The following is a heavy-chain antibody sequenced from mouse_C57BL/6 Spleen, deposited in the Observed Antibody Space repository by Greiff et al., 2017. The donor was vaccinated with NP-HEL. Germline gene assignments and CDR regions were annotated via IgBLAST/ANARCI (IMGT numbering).Heavy chain of an antibody. D-gene: IGHD2-3*01. J-gene: IGHJ2*01. Sequence: DVQLVESGGGLVKPGGSLKLSCAASGFTFSDYGMHWVRQAPEKGLEWVAYISSGSGTIYYADTVKGRFTISRDNAKNTLFLQMTSLRSEDTAMYYCARGIHDGYYPYYFDYWGQGTTLTVSS. CDR2: ISSGSGTI. CDR3: ARGIHDGYYPYYFDY. CDR1: GFTFSDYG. V-gene: IGHV5-17*01.